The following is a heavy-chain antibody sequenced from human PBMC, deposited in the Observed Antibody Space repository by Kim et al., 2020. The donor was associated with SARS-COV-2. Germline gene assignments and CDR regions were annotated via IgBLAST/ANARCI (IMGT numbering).Heavy chain of an antibody. CDR3: ARTTVTTWSAIDA. CDR1: GFNFSSYD. D-gene: IGHD4-17*01. V-gene: IGHV3-21*01. CDR2: ISSRGGYI. Sequence: GGSLRLSCAASGFNFSSYDMNWVRQAPGKGLEWVSSISSRGGYIYYSDSVKGRFTVSRDNAKKSLYLQMNSLRADDTAVYYCARTTVTTWSAIDAWGQGIVVTVSS. J-gene: IGHJ5*02.